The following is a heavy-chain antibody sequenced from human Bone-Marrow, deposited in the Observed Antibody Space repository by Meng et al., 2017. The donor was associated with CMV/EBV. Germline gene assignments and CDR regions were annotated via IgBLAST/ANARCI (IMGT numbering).Heavy chain of an antibody. CDR1: GGSISSGDYY. Sequence: SETLSLTCTVSGGSISSGDYYWSWIRQPPGKGLEWIGYIYYSGSTYYNPSLKSRVTISVDTSKNQFSLKLSSVTAADTAVYYCARGTPGELSYYYGMDVWGQGTTVTVSS. CDR2: IYYSGST. CDR3: ARGTPGELSYYYGMDV. D-gene: IGHD1-26*01. V-gene: IGHV4-30-4*08. J-gene: IGHJ6*02.